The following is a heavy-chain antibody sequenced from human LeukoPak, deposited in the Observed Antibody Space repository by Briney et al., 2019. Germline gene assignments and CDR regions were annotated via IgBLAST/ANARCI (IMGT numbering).Heavy chain of an antibody. CDR2: ISSSGSTI. Sequence: GRSLRLSCAASGFTFSSYGMPWVRQAPGKGLEWVSYISSSGSTIYYADSVKGRFTISRDNAKNSLYLQMNSLRAEDTAVYYCARDKVGDSSGYRTYNWFDPWGQGTLVTVSS. D-gene: IGHD3-22*01. CDR3: ARDKVGDSSGYRTYNWFDP. V-gene: IGHV3-48*04. J-gene: IGHJ5*02. CDR1: GFTFSSYG.